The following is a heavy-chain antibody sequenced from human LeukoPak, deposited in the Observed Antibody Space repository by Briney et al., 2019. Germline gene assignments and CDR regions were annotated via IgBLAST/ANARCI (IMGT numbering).Heavy chain of an antibody. CDR2: ISYDGSNK. J-gene: IGHJ4*02. D-gene: IGHD3-10*01. Sequence: PGGSLRLSCVASGFTFSNYGMHCVRQAPGKGLEWVAVISYDGSNKNYADSVKGRSTISRDNSKNTVYLQMNSLRAEDTAVYYCAKLIWFGGGRFDYWGQGTLVTVSS. CDR3: AKLIWFGGGRFDY. V-gene: IGHV3-30*18. CDR1: GFTFSNYG.